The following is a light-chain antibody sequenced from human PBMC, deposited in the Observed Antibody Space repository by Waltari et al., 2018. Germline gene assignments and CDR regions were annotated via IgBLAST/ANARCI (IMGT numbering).Light chain of an antibody. Sequence: QLVVTQPPSASASLGASVKLTCTLTSGHSRYAIAWHQHQSEKGPRFLLRVNSEGEHTKGAGSPVRFAGSRSGAERYLTSYSLQCEDEADYYCQTWDTDIVVFGGGTKVTVL. CDR3: QTWDTDIVV. CDR1: SGHSRYA. CDR2: VNSEGEH. V-gene: IGLV4-69*01. J-gene: IGLJ2*01.